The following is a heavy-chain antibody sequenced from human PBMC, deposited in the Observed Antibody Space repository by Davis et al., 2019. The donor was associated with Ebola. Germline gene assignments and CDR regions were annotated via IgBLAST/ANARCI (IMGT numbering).Heavy chain of an antibody. J-gene: IGHJ4*02. V-gene: IGHV3-9*01. CDR2: ISWNSGSI. CDR1: GFIFDDYA. Sequence: GGSLRLSCAASGFIFDDYAMHWVRQAPGKGLEWVSGISWNSGSIGYVDSVKGRFTISRDNAKNSLYLQMNSLRAEDTALYYCAKAHYGFWGGTGSGNFDYWGQGTLVTVSS. CDR3: AKAHYGFWGGTGSGNFDY. D-gene: IGHD3-3*01.